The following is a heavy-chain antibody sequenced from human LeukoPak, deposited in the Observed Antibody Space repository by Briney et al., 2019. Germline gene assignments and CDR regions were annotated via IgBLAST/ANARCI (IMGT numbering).Heavy chain of an antibody. D-gene: IGHD7-27*01. J-gene: IGHJ4*02. CDR1: GFTFNTYS. Sequence: GGSLRLSCAASGFTFNTYSMSWVRQAPGKGLEWLSYISSTSTTIYYADSVKGRFTTSRDNAKNSLYLQMNSLRVEDTALYYCARVWAWGSGNYFDNWGQGTLVTVSS. V-gene: IGHV3-48*01. CDR2: ISSTSTTI. CDR3: ARVWAWGSGNYFDN.